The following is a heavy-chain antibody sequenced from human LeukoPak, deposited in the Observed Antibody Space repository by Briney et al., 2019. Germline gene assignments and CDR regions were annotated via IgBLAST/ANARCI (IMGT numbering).Heavy chain of an antibody. CDR2: IYHSGST. CDR3: ARDLGYSGYDSHYYYMDV. V-gene: IGHV4-38-2*02. Sequence: SETLSLTCAVSGYSISSGYYWGWIRQPPGKGLEWIGSIYHSGSTYYNPSLKSRVTISVDTSKNQFSLKLSSVTAADTAVYYCARDLGYSGYDSHYYYMDVWGKGTTVTVSS. D-gene: IGHD5-12*01. CDR1: GYSISSGYY. J-gene: IGHJ6*03.